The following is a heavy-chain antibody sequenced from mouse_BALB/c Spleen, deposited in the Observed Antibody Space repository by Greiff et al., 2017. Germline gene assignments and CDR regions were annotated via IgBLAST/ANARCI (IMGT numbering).Heavy chain of an antibody. J-gene: IGHJ3*01. D-gene: IGHD3-3*01. CDR3: VRGYIATRAWFAY. Sequence: VMLVESGPGLVAPSQSLSITCTVSGFSLTSYDISWIRQPPGKGLEWLGVIWTGGGTNYNSAFMSRLSISKDNSKSQVFLKMNSLQTDDTAIYYCVRGYIATRAWFAYWGQGTLVTVSA. CDR1: GFSLTSYD. CDR2: IWTGGGT. V-gene: IGHV2-9-2*01.